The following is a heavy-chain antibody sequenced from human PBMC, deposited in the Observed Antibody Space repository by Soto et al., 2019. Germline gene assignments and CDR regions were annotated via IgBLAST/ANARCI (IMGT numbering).Heavy chain of an antibody. D-gene: IGHD3-10*01. CDR1: GFTFSFYW. Sequence: EVQLVESGGGLVQPGGSLRLSCAASGFTFSFYWMSWVRQAPGKGLEWVANIREDGSEKYYVDSVKGRFTISRDNAKNSLYLQMNSLRGEDTAVYYCARGRMVRGVTFYYYYYVDVWGKGTTVTVS. CDR2: IREDGSEK. J-gene: IGHJ6*03. CDR3: ARGRMVRGVTFYYYYYVDV. V-gene: IGHV3-7*01.